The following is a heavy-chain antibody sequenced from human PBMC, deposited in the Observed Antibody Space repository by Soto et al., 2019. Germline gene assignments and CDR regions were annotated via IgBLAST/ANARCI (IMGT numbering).Heavy chain of an antibody. CDR2: ISSSSSYI. CDR3: ARDLYCSGGSCYSLSPFDY. J-gene: IGHJ4*02. D-gene: IGHD2-15*01. CDR1: GFTFSSYS. Sequence: GGALRLSCAASGFTFSSYSMNWVRQAPGKGLEWVSSISSSSSYIYYADSVKGRFTISRDNAKNSLYLQMNSLRAEDTAVYYCARDLYCSGGSCYSLSPFDYWGQGTLVTVSS. V-gene: IGHV3-21*01.